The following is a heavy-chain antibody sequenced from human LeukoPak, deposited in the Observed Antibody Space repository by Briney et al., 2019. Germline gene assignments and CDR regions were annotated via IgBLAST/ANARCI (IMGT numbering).Heavy chain of an antibody. J-gene: IGHJ4*02. CDR2: ISHDGSNK. CDR1: GFTFSSYA. V-gene: IGHV3-30-3*01. D-gene: IGHD3-3*01. Sequence: GRSLRLSCAASGFTFSSYAMHWVRQAPGKGLEWVAVISHDGSNKYYADSVKGRFTISRDNSKSTLYLQMNSLRAEDTAVYYCARAGSDYDFWSGFDYWGQGTLVTVSS. CDR3: ARAGSDYDFWSGFDY.